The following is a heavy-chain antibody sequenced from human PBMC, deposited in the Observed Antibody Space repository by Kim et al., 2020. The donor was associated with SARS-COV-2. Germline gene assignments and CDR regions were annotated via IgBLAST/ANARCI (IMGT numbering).Heavy chain of an antibody. D-gene: IGHD3-16*01. V-gene: IGHV3-23*01. J-gene: IGHJ5*02. Sequence: VKGRFAISRDNAKNALYLQMNSLRAEDTAVYYCAKARIMITFGGVSWFDPWGQGTLVTVSS. CDR3: AKARIMITFGGVSWFDP.